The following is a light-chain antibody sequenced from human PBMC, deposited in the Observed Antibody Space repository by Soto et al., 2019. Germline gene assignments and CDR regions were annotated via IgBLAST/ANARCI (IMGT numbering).Light chain of an antibody. CDR2: EVS. CDR3: SSYTTISTLV. Sequence: QSVLTQPASVSGSPGQSITISCTGTTSDVGRYNYVSWYQQHPGKAPKIIISEVSTRPSGVSDRFSGSKSGNTASLTISGLQPEDEADYYCSSYTTISTLVFGGGTKVTVL. CDR1: TSDVGRYNY. V-gene: IGLV2-14*01. J-gene: IGLJ2*01.